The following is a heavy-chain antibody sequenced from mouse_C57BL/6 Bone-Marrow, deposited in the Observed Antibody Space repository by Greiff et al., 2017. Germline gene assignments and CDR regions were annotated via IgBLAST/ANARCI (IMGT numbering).Heavy chain of an antibody. V-gene: IGHV1-78*01. Sequence: QVQLQQSDAELVKPGASVKISCKASGYTFTDYTIHWMKQRPEQGLEWIGYIYPRDGSTKYNEKFKGKATLTADKSSSTAYMQLNSLTSEDSAVYFCAREGIYYDYDRFDYWGQGTTLTVSS. D-gene: IGHD2-4*01. J-gene: IGHJ2*01. CDR3: AREGIYYDYDRFDY. CDR1: GYTFTDYT. CDR2: IYPRDGST.